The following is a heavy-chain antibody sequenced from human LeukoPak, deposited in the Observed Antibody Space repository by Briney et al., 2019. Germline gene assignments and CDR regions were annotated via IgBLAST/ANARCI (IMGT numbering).Heavy chain of an antibody. CDR2: ISTSGGST. J-gene: IGHJ2*01. CDR1: GFSLRNKA. Sequence: GGSLRLSCAASGFSLRNKAMTWVRQAPAKGLEWVAAISTSGGSTSYADSVKGRFTISRDVSKSTLSLQMHSLRVEDTATYYCAKDAGAPGTSDWYFDLWGRGTLVTVSP. V-gene: IGHV3-23*01. CDR3: AKDAGAPGTSDWYFDL. D-gene: IGHD3-10*01.